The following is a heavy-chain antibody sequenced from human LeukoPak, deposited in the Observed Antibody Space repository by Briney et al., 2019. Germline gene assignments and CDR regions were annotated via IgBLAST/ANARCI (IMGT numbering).Heavy chain of an antibody. CDR1: GFIFNNYG. Sequence: GGSLRLSCAASGFIFNNYGMSWVRQAPGKGLEWVSAIRSNADTTYYADSVKGRFTIFRDNYNNMLYLQMNSLRAEDTAVYYCARAGRKSRGVDLVRKKETGYYYYMDVWGKGTTVTVSS. CDR3: ARAGRKSRGVDLVRKKETGYYYYMDV. J-gene: IGHJ6*03. D-gene: IGHD3-10*02. V-gene: IGHV3-23*01. CDR2: IRSNADTT.